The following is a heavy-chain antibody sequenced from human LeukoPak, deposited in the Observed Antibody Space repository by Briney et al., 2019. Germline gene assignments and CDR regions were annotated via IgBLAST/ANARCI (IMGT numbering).Heavy chain of an antibody. CDR2: ISSSGSTI. CDR3: ARAYYGAVPFDI. D-gene: IGHD4-17*01. Sequence: GGSLRLSCAASGFTFSNYEMNWVRQAPGKGLEWVSYISSSGSTIYYADSVKGRFTISRDDAKNSLYLQMNSLRAEDTAVYYCARAYYGAVPFDIWGQGTMVTVSS. J-gene: IGHJ3*02. V-gene: IGHV3-48*03. CDR1: GFTFSNYE.